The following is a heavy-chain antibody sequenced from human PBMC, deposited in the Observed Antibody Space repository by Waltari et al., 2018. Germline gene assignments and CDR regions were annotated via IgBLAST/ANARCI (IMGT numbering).Heavy chain of an antibody. D-gene: IGHD3-3*01. J-gene: IGHJ6*02. CDR3: AGSSNFGIYGLDV. V-gene: IGHV4-4*07. Sequence: QVQLQESGPGLVKPSETLSLLCNVAGVFISSYYWNWIRQPAGKGMEWIRRIYASGSTSYNPSLESRISMSVDTSKNHFSLKLSSVTAADTGVYYCAGSSNFGIYGLDVWGQGTTVVVSS. CDR1: GVFISSYY. CDR2: IYASGST.